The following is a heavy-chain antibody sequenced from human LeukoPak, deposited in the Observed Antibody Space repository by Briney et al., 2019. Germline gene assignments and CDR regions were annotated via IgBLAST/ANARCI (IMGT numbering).Heavy chain of an antibody. J-gene: IGHJ4*02. V-gene: IGHV1-69*02. Sequence: TFISXTXXXVRQAPXQGLXXXGXIIPILGIANYAQKFQGRVTITADKSTSTAYMELSSLRSEDTAVYYCASVDKLRFLEWLSKQHDYWGQGTLVTVSS. CDR3: ASVDKLRFLEWLSKQHDY. D-gene: IGHD3-3*01. CDR1: TFISXT. CDR2: IIPILGIA.